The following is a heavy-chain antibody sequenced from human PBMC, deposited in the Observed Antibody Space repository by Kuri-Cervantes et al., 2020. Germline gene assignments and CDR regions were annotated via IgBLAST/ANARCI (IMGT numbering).Heavy chain of an antibody. D-gene: IGHD5-24*01. CDR2: IYTSGST. J-gene: IGHJ4*02. V-gene: IGHV4-4*07. Sequence: SETLSLTCTVSGGSISSYYWSWIRQPAGKGLEWIGRIYTSGSTNYNPSLKSRVTMSVDTSKNPFSLKLSSVTAADTAVYYGASLRRDGYNSDYWGQGTLVTVSS. CDR3: ASLRRDGYNSDY. CDR1: GGSISSYY.